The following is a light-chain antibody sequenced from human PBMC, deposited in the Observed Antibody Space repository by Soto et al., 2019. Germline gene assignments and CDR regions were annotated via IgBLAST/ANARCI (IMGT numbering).Light chain of an antibody. V-gene: IGLV2-23*01. J-gene: IGLJ2*01. CDR3: CSFALRSTLI. Sequence: QSALTQPASVSGSPGQSITISCTGTSSDVGNYNLVSWYQQYPGKAHKLMIYEGGKWPSGVSNRFSGSKSGNTASLTISGLQAEDEAAYYCCSFALRSTLIFGGGTKLTVL. CDR2: EGG. CDR1: SSDVGNYNL.